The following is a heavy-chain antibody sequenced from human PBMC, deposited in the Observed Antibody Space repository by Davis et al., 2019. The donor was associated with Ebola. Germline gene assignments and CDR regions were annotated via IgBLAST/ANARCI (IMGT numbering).Heavy chain of an antibody. CDR2: IHPSDSDT. V-gene: IGHV5-51*01. D-gene: IGHD6-13*01. CDR1: GYNFPTFW. CDR3: ARQKSWGSSWYLAY. J-gene: IGHJ4*02. Sequence: PGGSLRLSCKGSGYNFPTFWIGWVRQMPGKGLEWMGIIHPSDSDTRYSPSFQGQVMISADKSINTAYLQWSSLRASDTAMYYCARQKSWGSSWYLAYWGQGTLVTVSS.